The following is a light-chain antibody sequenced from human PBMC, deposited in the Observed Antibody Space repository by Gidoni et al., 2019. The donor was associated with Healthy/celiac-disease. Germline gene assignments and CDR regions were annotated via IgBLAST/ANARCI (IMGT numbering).Light chain of an antibody. CDR1: QSISSW. CDR2: DAS. J-gene: IGKJ1*01. Sequence: DIQMTQSPSTLSASVGDRVTITCRASQSISSWLAWYQQKPGKAPKFLIYDASSLESGVPSMCSGSGAGTEVTLTISSLQPDDFATYYCQQYNSYSWTFGQGTKVEIK. V-gene: IGKV1-5*01. CDR3: QQYNSYSWT.